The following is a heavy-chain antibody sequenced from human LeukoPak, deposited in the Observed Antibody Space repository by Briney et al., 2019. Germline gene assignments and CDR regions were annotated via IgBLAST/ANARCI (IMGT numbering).Heavy chain of an antibody. V-gene: IGHV3-15*01. CDR1: GFTFSNAW. J-gene: IGHJ3*02. CDR3: TTDFVPMRAARYAFDI. CDR2: IKSKTDGGTT. Sequence: GGSLRLSCAASGFTFSNAWMSWVRQAPGKGLEWVGRIKSKTDGGTTDYAAPVKGRFTISRDDSKNTLYLQMNSLKTEDTAVYYCTTDFVPMRAARYAFDIWGQGTMVTVSS. D-gene: IGHD6-6*01.